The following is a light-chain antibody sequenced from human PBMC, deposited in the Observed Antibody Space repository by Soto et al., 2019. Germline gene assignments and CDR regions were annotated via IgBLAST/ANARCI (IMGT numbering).Light chain of an antibody. V-gene: IGKV3D-15*01. Sequence: EIVLTQAPATLSLSPGERATLSCRASQSVSKYLAWYQRKPGQAPRLLIYDASNRATGIPARFSGSGSGTEFTLTISSLQSQDFALYYCQQYHNLWTFGQGTKVDIK. J-gene: IGKJ1*01. CDR3: QQYHNLWT. CDR1: QSVSKY. CDR2: DAS.